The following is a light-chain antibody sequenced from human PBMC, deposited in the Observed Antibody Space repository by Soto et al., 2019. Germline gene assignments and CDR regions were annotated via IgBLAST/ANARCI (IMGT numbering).Light chain of an antibody. V-gene: IGKV3-11*01. J-gene: IGKJ1*01. CDR3: QERSNWPPWT. Sequence: IVMTQSPATLSVSPGEGATLSCRASESVNNKLAWYQKKPGQPPRLLIYDASNRATGIPARFSGSGSGADFTLTISSLEPEDFAAYYCQERSNWPPWTFGQGTKVDIK. CDR1: ESVNNK. CDR2: DAS.